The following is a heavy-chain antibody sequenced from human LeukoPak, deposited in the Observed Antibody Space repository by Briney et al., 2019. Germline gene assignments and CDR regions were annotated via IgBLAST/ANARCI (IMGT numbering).Heavy chain of an antibody. Sequence: GESLKISCKGSGYSFTSYWIGWVRQMPGKGLEWMGIIYPGDSDTRYSPSFQGQVTISADKSISTAYLQWSSLKASDTAMYYCARPGRDYYDSSGYYPHYFDYWGQGTLVTVCS. J-gene: IGHJ4*02. CDR1: GYSFTSYW. CDR3: ARPGRDYYDSSGYYPHYFDY. CDR2: IYPGDSDT. D-gene: IGHD3-22*01. V-gene: IGHV5-51*01.